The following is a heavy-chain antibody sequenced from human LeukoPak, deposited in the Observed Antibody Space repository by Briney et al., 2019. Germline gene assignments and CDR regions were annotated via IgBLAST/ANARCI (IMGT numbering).Heavy chain of an antibody. Sequence: SETLSLTCSVSGATISSLSYYWGWIRQPPGKGLEWIGTIYYSGSTHYNPSLKSRVTISVDTSKNQFSLKLSSVTAADTAVYYCASIAVAGTLFDYWGQGTLVTVSS. CDR1: GATISSLSYY. D-gene: IGHD6-19*01. CDR3: ASIAVAGTLFDY. J-gene: IGHJ4*02. CDR2: IYYSGST. V-gene: IGHV4-39*01.